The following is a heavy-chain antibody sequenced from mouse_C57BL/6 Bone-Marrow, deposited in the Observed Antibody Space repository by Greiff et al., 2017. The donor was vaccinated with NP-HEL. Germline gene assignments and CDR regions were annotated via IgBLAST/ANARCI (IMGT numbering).Heavy chain of an antibody. CDR2: INPNNGGT. J-gene: IGHJ1*03. CDR3: ARGDYYGSSYVEYFDV. Sequence: EVQLQQSGPELVKPGASVKIPCKASGYTFTDYNMDWVKQSHGKSLEWIGDINPNNGGTIYNQKFKGKATLTVDKSSSTAYMELRSLTSEDTAVYYCARGDYYGSSYVEYFDVWGTGTTVTVSS. D-gene: IGHD1-1*01. CDR1: GYTFTDYN. V-gene: IGHV1-18*01.